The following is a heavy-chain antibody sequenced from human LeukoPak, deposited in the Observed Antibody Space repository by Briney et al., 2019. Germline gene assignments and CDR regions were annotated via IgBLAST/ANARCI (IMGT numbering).Heavy chain of an antibody. D-gene: IGHD6-13*01. J-gene: IGHJ4*02. CDR3: AKGSGIFYIAAAADY. Sequence: GGSLRLSCAASGFTFSSYGMHWVRQAPGKGLEWVAFIRYDGSNKYYADSVKGRFTISRDNSKNTLYLQMNSLRAEDTAVYYCAKGSGIFYIAAAADYWGQGTLVTVSS. V-gene: IGHV3-30*02. CDR2: IRYDGSNK. CDR1: GFTFSSYG.